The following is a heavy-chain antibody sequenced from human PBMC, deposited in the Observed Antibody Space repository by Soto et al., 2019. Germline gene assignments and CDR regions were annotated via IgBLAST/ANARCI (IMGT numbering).Heavy chain of an antibody. CDR3: ARARTASGYDFEFDY. Sequence: QVQLQESGPGLVKPSETLSLTCTVSGGSISSYYWSWIRQPPGKGLEWIGYIYYSGSTNYNPSLKSRVTISVDTSKNQFSLKLSSVTAADTAVYYCARARTASGYDFEFDYWGQGTLVTVSS. D-gene: IGHD5-12*01. CDR2: IYYSGST. V-gene: IGHV4-59*01. J-gene: IGHJ4*02. CDR1: GGSISSYY.